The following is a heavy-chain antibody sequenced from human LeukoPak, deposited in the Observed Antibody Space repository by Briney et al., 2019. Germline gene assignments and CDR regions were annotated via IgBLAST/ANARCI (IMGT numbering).Heavy chain of an antibody. J-gene: IGHJ4*02. Sequence: GGCLRLSCAASGFTLSSYGMSWVRQAPGKGLEWVSAISGSGGSTYYADSVKGRFTISRDNSKNTLYMQMNSLRAEDTAVYYCTKSFGPVIAAAGAGTDWGQGTLVTVSS. CDR1: GFTLSSYG. CDR3: TKSFGPVIAAAGAGTD. CDR2: ISGSGGST. V-gene: IGHV3-23*01. D-gene: IGHD6-13*01.